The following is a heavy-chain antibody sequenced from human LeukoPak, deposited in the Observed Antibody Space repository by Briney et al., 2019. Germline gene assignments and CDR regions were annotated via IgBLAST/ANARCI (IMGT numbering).Heavy chain of an antibody. CDR1: GGSFSGYY. CDR2: INHSGST. CDR3: ARVSGLLWFGELKYYFDY. D-gene: IGHD3-10*01. J-gene: IGHJ4*02. V-gene: IGHV4-34*01. Sequence: PSETLSLTCAVYGGSFSGYYWSWIRQPPGKGLEWIGEINHSGSTNYNPSLKSRVSISVDTSKNQFSLKLSSVTAADTAVYYCARVSGLLWFGELKYYFDYWGQGTLVTVSS.